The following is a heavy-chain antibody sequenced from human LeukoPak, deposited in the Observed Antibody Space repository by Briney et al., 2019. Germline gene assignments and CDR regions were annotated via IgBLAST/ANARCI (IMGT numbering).Heavy chain of an antibody. CDR2: MKPDGSER. J-gene: IGHJ4*02. Sequence: NMKPDGSERYYVDSVKGRFTISRDNAKNSLYLHMNSLRAEDTAVYYCAKGAGNFDWSYHDYWGQGTLVTVSS. D-gene: IGHD3-9*01. V-gene: IGHV3-7*03. CDR3: AKGAGNFDWSYHDY.